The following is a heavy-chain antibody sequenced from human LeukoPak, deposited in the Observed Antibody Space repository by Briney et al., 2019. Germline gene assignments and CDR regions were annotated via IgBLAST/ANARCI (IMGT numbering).Heavy chain of an antibody. J-gene: IGHJ4*02. D-gene: IGHD6-13*01. CDR3: ARDIFRAGTGDY. CDR1: GFTFSSYS. CDR2: ISSSSSYI. Sequence: GGSLRLSCAASGFTFSSYSMNWVRQAPGKGLEWVSSISSSSSYIYYADSVKGRFTISRDNAKNSLYLQMNSLRAEDTAVYYCARDIFRAGTGDYWGQGTLVTVSS. V-gene: IGHV3-21*01.